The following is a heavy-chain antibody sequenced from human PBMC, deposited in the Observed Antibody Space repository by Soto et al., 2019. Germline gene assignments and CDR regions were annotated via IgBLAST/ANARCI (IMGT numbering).Heavy chain of an antibody. J-gene: IGHJ6*03. V-gene: IGHV4-59*12. CDR1: CGTISSYY. Sequence: FEILCLTCTVSCGTISSYYWSWIRQHQGKGLEWFGYNYYSGSTNYNPSLKSRVTISVDTSKNQFSLKLRSVTDADTAVYYCAREDQLLDYYYYMDVWVKGTTVTVSS. CDR2: NYYSGST. CDR3: AREDQLLDYYYYMDV. D-gene: IGHD2-2*01.